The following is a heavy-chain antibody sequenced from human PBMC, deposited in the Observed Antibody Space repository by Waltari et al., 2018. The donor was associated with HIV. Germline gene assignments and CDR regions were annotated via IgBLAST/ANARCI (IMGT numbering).Heavy chain of an antibody. CDR1: GFTFSSYS. Sequence: EVQLVESGGGLVKPGGSLRLSCAASGFTFSSYSMNWVRQAPGKGLEWVSSISSSSSYIYYADSMKGRFTISRNNANNPLYLQMNSLRAEDTAVYYCARDFKIGVVENWFDPWGQGTLVTVSS. J-gene: IGHJ5*02. CDR2: ISSSSSYI. D-gene: IGHD3-22*01. CDR3: ARDFKIGVVENWFDP. V-gene: IGHV3-21*01.